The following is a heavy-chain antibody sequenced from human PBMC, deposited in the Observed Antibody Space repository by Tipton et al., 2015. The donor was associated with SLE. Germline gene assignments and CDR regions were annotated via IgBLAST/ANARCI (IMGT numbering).Heavy chain of an antibody. Sequence: TLSLTCTVSGGSISSGDYFWNWIRQSPGKGLEWIGYISYSGSANYSPALKSRVTMSVDTSKNQFSLKLSSVTAADTAVYYCARESVEIYGYAGAYYYHYGLDVWGQGTTVTVSS. V-gene: IGHV4-61*08. CDR1: GGSISSGDYF. D-gene: IGHD5-18*01. J-gene: IGHJ6*02. CDR2: ISYSGSA. CDR3: ARESVEIYGYAGAYYYHYGLDV.